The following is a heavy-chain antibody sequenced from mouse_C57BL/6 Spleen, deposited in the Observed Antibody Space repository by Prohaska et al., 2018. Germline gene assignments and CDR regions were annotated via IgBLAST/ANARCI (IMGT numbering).Heavy chain of an antibody. J-gene: IGHJ2*01. CDR3: AREDYYYGSSYY. CDR2: ISYDGSN. V-gene: IGHV3-6*01. D-gene: IGHD1-1*01. Sequence: DVQLQESGPGLVKPSQSLALTCSVTGYSITSGYYWNWIRQFPGNKLEWMGYISYDGSNNYNPSLKNRISITRDTSKNQFFLKLNSVTTEETATYYCAREDYYYGSSYYWGQGTTLTVSS. CDR1: GYSITSGYY.